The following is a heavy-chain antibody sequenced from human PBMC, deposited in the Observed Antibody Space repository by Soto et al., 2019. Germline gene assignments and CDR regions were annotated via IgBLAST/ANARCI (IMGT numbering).Heavy chain of an antibody. CDR2: IWYDGSNK. CDR1: GFTFSSYG. V-gene: IGHV3-33*01. J-gene: IGHJ4*02. Sequence: PGGSLRLSCAASGFTFSSYGMHWVRQAPGKGLEWVAVIWYDGSNKYYADSVKGRFTISRDNSKNTLYLQMNSLRAEDTAVYYCARWLYSSGWYFDYWGQGTLVTVSS. D-gene: IGHD6-19*01. CDR3: ARWLYSSGWYFDY.